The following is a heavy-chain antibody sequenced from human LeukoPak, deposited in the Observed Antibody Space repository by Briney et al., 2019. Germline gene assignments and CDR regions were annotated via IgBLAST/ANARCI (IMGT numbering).Heavy chain of an antibody. CDR1: GFTFSSYA. Sequence: PGGSLRLSCAASGFTFSSYAMHWVRQAPGKGLEWVAVISYDGSNKYYADSVKGRFTISRDNSKNTLYLQMNSLRAEDTAVYYCARDLGSSSGPLDDWGQGTLVTVSS. D-gene: IGHD6-13*01. CDR3: ARDLGSSSGPLDD. J-gene: IGHJ4*02. CDR2: ISYDGSNK. V-gene: IGHV3-30-3*01.